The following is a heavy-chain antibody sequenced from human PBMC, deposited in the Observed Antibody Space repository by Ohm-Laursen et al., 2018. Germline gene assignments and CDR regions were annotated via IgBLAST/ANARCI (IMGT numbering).Heavy chain of an antibody. CDR1: GFTFSDYY. CDR3: AKDMGIGDGSWYYFDY. Sequence: GSLRLSCAASGFTFSDYYMSWIRQAPGKGLEWVSYISSSGTTIYYADSVKGRFTISRDNAKNSLYLQMNSLRAEDTALYYCAKDMGIGDGSWYYFDYWGQGTLVTVSS. D-gene: IGHD6-13*01. CDR2: ISSSGTTI. V-gene: IGHV3-11*01. J-gene: IGHJ4*02.